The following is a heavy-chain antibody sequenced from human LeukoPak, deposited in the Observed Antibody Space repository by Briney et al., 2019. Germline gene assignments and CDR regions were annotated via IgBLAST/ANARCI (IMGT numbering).Heavy chain of an antibody. D-gene: IGHD3-3*01. Sequence: SETLSLTCTVAGGSISRYYWSWIRQPPGKGLGWIGYIYYSGSTNYNPSLKSRVTISVDTSKNQFSLKLSSVTAADTAVYYCARHPEGMYYDFWSGPQYYFDYWGQGSLVTVSS. CDR3: ARHPEGMYYDFWSGPQYYFDY. CDR1: GGSISRYY. CDR2: IYYSGST. J-gene: IGHJ4*02. V-gene: IGHV4-59*08.